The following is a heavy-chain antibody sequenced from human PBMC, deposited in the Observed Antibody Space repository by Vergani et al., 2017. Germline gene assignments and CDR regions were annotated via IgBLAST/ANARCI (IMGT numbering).Heavy chain of an antibody. J-gene: IGHJ3*02. CDR2: ISSSSSYI. V-gene: IGHV3-21*01. CDR3: ARDAKNWGRVAFDI. CDR1: GFTFSSYS. Sequence: EVQLVESGGGLVKPGGSLRLSCAASGFTFSSYSMNWVRQAPGKGLEWVSSISSSSSYIYYADSVKGRFTISRDNAKNSLYLQMNSLRADDTAVYYCARDAKNWGRVAFDIWGQGTMVTVSS. D-gene: IGHD7-27*01.